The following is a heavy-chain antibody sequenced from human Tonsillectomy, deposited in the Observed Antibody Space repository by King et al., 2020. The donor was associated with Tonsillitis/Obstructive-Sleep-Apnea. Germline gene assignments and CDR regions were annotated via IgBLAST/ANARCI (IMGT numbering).Heavy chain of an antibody. V-gene: IGHV5-10-1*01. Sequence: VQLVESGAEVKKPGESLRISCKGSGYSFTSYWISWVRQIPGKGLEWMGRMDPSDSYTNYSPSFQGHATISADKAISTAYLQWGSLKASDTAMYYCARTDYYDSRGLGYWGQGTLVTVSS. CDR3: ARTDYYDSRGLGY. CDR2: MDPSDSYT. CDR1: GYSFTSYW. D-gene: IGHD3-22*01. J-gene: IGHJ4*02.